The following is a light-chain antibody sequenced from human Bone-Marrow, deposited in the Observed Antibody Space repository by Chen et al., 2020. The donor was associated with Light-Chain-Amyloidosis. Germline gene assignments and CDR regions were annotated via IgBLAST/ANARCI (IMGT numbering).Light chain of an antibody. V-gene: IGLV1-51*01. CDR2: DND. J-gene: IGLJ6*01. CDR1: SSNIGKNF. CDR3: GTWDNRRSAVI. Sequence: QSVLTQPPSVSAAPGQKVTITCSGSSSNIGKNFVTWYRQVPGAAPKVVIFDNDKRPSGIPDRFSGSKSAASATLGITGLQTGDEADYYCGTWDNRRSAVIFGGGTRVTVL.